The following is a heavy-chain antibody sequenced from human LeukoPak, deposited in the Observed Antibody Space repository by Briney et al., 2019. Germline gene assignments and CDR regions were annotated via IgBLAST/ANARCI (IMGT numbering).Heavy chain of an antibody. V-gene: IGHV4-59*01. Sequence: SETLSLTCTISGGSMSSNYWSWIRQPPGKGLEWIGYIYYSGSTNCNPSLKSRVSISVDTSKSQFSLRLSSVTAADTALYYCARGGWSLDYWGQGTLVAVSS. CDR3: ARGGWSLDY. CDR1: GGSMSSNY. D-gene: IGHD6-19*01. CDR2: IYYSGST. J-gene: IGHJ4*02.